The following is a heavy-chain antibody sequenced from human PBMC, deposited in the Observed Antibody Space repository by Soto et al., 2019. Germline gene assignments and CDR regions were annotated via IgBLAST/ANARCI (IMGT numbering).Heavy chain of an antibody. CDR1: GLTFSSYA. D-gene: IGHD6-19*01. CDR2: IGGAGAYT. CDR3: AKSAQATEVAGRYFDY. J-gene: IGHJ4*02. V-gene: IGHV3-23*01. Sequence: VGSLRLSCAASGLTFSSYAMSWVRQAPGKGLEWVSAIGGAGAYTSYADSVKGRFTISRDNSENTLYLQMNSLRAEDTALYYCAKSAQATEVAGRYFDYWGQGTRVTVSS.